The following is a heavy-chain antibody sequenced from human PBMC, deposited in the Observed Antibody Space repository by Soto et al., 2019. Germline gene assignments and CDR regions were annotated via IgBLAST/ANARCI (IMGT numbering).Heavy chain of an antibody. Sequence: QVQLQQWGAGLLKPSETLSLTCAVYGGSFSGYYWSWFRQPPGKGLEWIGEINHNGSTNYNPSLKSRVTISVDTSKNQFSLKLSSVTAADTAVYYCARGIQLWIPFDYWGQGTLVTVSS. D-gene: IGHD5-18*01. V-gene: IGHV4-34*01. CDR2: INHNGST. J-gene: IGHJ4*02. CDR1: GGSFSGYY. CDR3: ARGIQLWIPFDY.